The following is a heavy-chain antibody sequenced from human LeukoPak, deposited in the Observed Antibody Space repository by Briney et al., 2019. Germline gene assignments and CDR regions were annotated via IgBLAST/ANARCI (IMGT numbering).Heavy chain of an antibody. J-gene: IGHJ4*02. D-gene: IGHD3-22*01. CDR3: AKDPYDTSGHDQGAY. Sequence: GGSLRLSCAASGFTFSIYDLNWVRQAPGKGLECVSTITRGVGSTYYADSVKGRFTISRDNSKNTLYLQMNNLRVDDTAVYYCAKDPYDTSGHDQGAYWGQGTLVTVSS. CDR1: GFTFSIYD. CDR2: ITRGVGST. V-gene: IGHV3-23*01.